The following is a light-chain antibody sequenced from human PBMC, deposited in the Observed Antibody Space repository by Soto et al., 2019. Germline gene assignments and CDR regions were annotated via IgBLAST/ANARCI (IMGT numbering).Light chain of an antibody. CDR1: QSVLYSSNNKNY. Sequence: DIVMTQSPDSLAVSLGERATFTFKSTQSVLYSSNNKNYLAWYQQKPGQSPKLLIYWASTRESGVPDRFSGSGSGTEFTLTISNLQAADVAVYYCQQYLITPFTFGGGTKVEI. CDR2: WAS. V-gene: IGKV4-1*01. J-gene: IGKJ4*01. CDR3: QQYLITPFT.